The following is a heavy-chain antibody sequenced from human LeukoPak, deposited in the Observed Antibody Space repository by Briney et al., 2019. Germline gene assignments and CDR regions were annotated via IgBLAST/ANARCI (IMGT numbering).Heavy chain of an antibody. CDR2: IIPIFGTA. CDR3: ARDYAPYDSSGYYLPAY. V-gene: IGHV1-69*05. Sequence: SVKVSCKAPGGTFSSYAISWVRQAPGQGLEWMGGIIPIFGTANYAQKFQGRVTITTDESTSTAYMELSSLRSEDTAVYYCARDYAPYDSSGYYLPAYWGQGTLVTVSS. D-gene: IGHD3-22*01. CDR1: GGTFSSYA. J-gene: IGHJ4*02.